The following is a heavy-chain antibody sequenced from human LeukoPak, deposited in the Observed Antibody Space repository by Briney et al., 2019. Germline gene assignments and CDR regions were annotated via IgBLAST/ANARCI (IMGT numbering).Heavy chain of an antibody. CDR1: GFTFSDYH. D-gene: IGHD3-22*01. CDR3: ARADSSGFYFDY. CDR2: ISSSSSYT. Sequence: PGGSLRLSCAASGFTFSDYHMSWIRQAPGKGLEWVSYISSSSSYTNYADSVKGRFTISRDNAKNSLYLQMNSLRAEDTAVYYCARADSSGFYFDYWGQGTLVTVSS. V-gene: IGHV3-11*03. J-gene: IGHJ4*02.